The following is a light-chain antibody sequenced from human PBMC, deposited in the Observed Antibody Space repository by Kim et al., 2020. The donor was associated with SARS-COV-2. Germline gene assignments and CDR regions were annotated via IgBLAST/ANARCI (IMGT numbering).Light chain of an antibody. V-gene: IGLV3-21*04. J-gene: IGLJ2*01. CDR1: NIGSKS. CDR3: QVWDSSSDVV. Sequence: VAPGKTARMTCGGNNIGSKSVHWYQRKPGQAPVLVIYYDSDRPSGIPERFSGSNSGNTATLTISRVEAGDEADYYCQVWDSSSDVVFGGGTQLTVL. CDR2: YDS.